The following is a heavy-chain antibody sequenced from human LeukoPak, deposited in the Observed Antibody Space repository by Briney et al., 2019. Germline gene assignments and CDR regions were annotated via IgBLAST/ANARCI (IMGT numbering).Heavy chain of an antibody. V-gene: IGHV3-74*01. Sequence: GGSLRLSCAVSGFTFSSSWMHWVRQAPGKGLVWVSHIKTDGSTTAYADSVKGRFTISRDNAKNTLYLQMNSLRAEDTGVYYCAKDGSGSYYGWFDPWGQGTLVTVSS. CDR1: GFTFSSSW. J-gene: IGHJ5*02. D-gene: IGHD1-26*01. CDR2: IKTDGSTT. CDR3: AKDGSGSYYGWFDP.